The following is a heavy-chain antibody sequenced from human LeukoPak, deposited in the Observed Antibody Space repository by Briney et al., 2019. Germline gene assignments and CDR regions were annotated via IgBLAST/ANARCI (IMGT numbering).Heavy chain of an antibody. J-gene: IGHJ4*02. Sequence: SETLSLTCTVSGGSISSGSYYWSWIRQPPGKGLEWIGSIYHSGSTNYNPSLKSRVTMPVDTSKNQFSLKLSSVTAADTAVYYCARNPILDLFDYWGQGTLVTVSS. CDR1: GGSISSGSYY. V-gene: IGHV4-39*07. CDR3: ARNPILDLFDY. CDR2: IYHSGST.